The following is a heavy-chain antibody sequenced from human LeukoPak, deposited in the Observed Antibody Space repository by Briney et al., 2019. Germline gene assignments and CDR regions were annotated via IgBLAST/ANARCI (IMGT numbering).Heavy chain of an antibody. Sequence: GGSLRLSCAASGFTFRGFGLHWVRQAPGKGLEWVALIRSDGTIDTYADSVKDRFTISRDNSKSTLYLQMNSLRAEDTAVYYCAKMWGASNHYYYIDVWGEGPTVTVSS. CDR1: GFTFRGFG. J-gene: IGHJ6*03. D-gene: IGHD4-11*01. V-gene: IGHV3-30*02. CDR3: AKMWGASNHYYYIDV. CDR2: IRSDGTID.